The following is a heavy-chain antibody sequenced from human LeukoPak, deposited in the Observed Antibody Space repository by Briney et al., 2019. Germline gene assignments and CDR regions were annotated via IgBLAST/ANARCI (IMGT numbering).Heavy chain of an antibody. D-gene: IGHD6-19*01. CDR3: ARDSSGWYTIYYYGMDV. CDR1: GFAFSSNA. V-gene: IGHV3-48*01. Sequence: PGGSLRLSCAASGFAFSSNAMTWVRQAPGKGLEWLSYISGSGSVQYYADSVKGRFTISRDNAKNSLYLQMNSLRGEDTAVYYCARDSSGWYTIYYYGMDVWGQGTTVTVSS. CDR2: ISGSGSVQ. J-gene: IGHJ6*02.